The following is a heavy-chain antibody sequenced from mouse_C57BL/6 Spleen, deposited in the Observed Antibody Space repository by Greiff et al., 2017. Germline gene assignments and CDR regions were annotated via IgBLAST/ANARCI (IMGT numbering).Heavy chain of an antibody. V-gene: IGHV1-53*01. Sequence: QVQLQQPGTELVKPGASVKLSCKASGYTFTSYWMHWVKQRPGQGLEWIGNINPSNGGTNYNEKFKSKATLTVDKSSSTAYMQLSSLTSEDSAVYYWARNYYGSPYYYAMDYWGQGTSVTVSS. J-gene: IGHJ4*01. CDR2: INPSNGGT. D-gene: IGHD1-1*01. CDR3: ARNYYGSPYYYAMDY. CDR1: GYTFTSYW.